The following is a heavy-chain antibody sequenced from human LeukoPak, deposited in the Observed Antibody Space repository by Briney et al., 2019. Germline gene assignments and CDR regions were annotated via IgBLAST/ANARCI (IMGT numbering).Heavy chain of an antibody. CDR1: GYSISSGYY. CDR3: ARMRCSSTSCYTHYYYYYMDV. D-gene: IGHD2-2*02. Sequence: SETLSLTCAVSGYSISSGYYWGWIRQPPGKGLEWIGSIYHSGSTYYNPSLKSRVTISVDTSKNQFSLELSSVTAADTAVYYCARMRCSSTSCYTHYYYYYMDVWGKGTTVTVSS. CDR2: IYHSGST. J-gene: IGHJ6*03. V-gene: IGHV4-38-2*01.